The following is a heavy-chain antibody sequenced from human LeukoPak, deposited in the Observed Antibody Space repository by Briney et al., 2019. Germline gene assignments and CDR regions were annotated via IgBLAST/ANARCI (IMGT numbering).Heavy chain of an antibody. V-gene: IGHV4-31*03. CDR1: GGSISSGGYY. Sequence: PSETLSLTCTVSGGSISSGGYYWSWIRQPPGKGLEWIGYMLHNGGTYFNPSLKSRATISVDTSKNQFSLNLSSVTAADTAVYYCARDRSSSTWDWYFDLWGRGTLVTVSS. J-gene: IGHJ2*01. CDR3: ARDRSSSTWDWYFDL. CDR2: MLHNGGT. D-gene: IGHD2-2*01.